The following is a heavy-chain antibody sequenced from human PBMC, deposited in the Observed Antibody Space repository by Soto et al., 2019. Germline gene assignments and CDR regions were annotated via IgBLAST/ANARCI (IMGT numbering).Heavy chain of an antibody. J-gene: IGHJ5*02. D-gene: IGHD2-15*01. CDR3: ATKELYCSGGSCFSGNWFDP. Sequence: SETLSLTCAVSGGSISGSYYYWGWLRQSPGKGPEWIGSVFYTGFTSYNPSLESRVSVSVDTSKNQFSLKLSSVTAADTAVYYCATKELYCSGGSCFSGNWFDPWGQGTLVTVSS. V-gene: IGHV4-39*07. CDR1: GGSISGSYYY. CDR2: VFYTGFT.